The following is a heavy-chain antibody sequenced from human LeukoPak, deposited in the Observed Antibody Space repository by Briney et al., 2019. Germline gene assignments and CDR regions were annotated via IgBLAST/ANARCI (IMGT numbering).Heavy chain of an antibody. CDR3: ARSQVLDY. CDR1: GYTFTAYY. Sequence: ASVKVSCKSSGYTFTAYYIHWVRQAPGQGLEWMGWINPNTGDTKYAQNFQSRVTMTRDTSIITAYMELSGLRSGDTAVYYCARSQVLDYWGQGALVTVS. J-gene: IGHJ4*02. CDR2: INPNTGDT. V-gene: IGHV1-2*02.